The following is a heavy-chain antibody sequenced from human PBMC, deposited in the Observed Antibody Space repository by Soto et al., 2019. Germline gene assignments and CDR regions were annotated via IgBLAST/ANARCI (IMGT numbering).Heavy chain of an antibody. D-gene: IGHD3-3*01. CDR3: ARGITIFGVAYDY. J-gene: IGHJ4*02. CDR1: GFTFSSYS. CDR2: ISSSSSYI. Sequence: PGGSLRLSCAASGFTFSSYSMNWVRQAPGKGLEWVSSISSSSSYIYYADSVKGRFTISRDNAKNSLYLQMNSLRAEDTAVYYCARGITIFGVAYDYWGQGTLVTVSS. V-gene: IGHV3-21*01.